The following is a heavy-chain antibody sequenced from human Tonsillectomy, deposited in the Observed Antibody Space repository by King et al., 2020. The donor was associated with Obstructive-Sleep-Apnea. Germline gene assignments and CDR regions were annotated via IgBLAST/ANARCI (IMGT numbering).Heavy chain of an antibody. Sequence: LQLQESGPGLVKPSQTLSLTCTVSGGSISSGGYYWSWIRQHPGKGLEWIGYIYYSGSTYYNPSLKSRVTISVDTSKNQFSLKLSSVTAADTAGYYCAGDRVTMVRGVIINPAIYYGMDVWGQGTTVTVSS. CDR2: IYYSGST. CDR1: GGSISSGGYY. D-gene: IGHD3-10*01. CDR3: AGDRVTMVRGVIINPAIYYGMDV. V-gene: IGHV4-31*03. J-gene: IGHJ6*02.